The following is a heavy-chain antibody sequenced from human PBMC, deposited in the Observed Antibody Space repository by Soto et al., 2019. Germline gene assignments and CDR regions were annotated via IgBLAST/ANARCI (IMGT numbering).Heavy chain of an antibody. D-gene: IGHD1-1*01. CDR3: ASQLESTTSFDY. CDR2: ISHTGSP. CDR1: GGSISNSDYF. Sequence: LQLQESGPGLVKPSETLSLTCTVSGGSISNSDYFWAWMRQPPGKGLEWVGSISHTGSPRYNPSLKSRVTISVDTSKNRCALRQPSVTAAETAVFYCASQLESTTSFDYWGRGSLVTVSS. J-gene: IGHJ4*02. V-gene: IGHV4-39*01.